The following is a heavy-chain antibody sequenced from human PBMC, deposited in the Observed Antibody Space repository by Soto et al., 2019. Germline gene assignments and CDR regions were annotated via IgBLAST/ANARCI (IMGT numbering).Heavy chain of an antibody. D-gene: IGHD6-13*01. CDR2: MSYDGTKE. CDR3: AKEFGSTWIDH. V-gene: IGHV3-30*18. CDR1: GFTLTTYG. J-gene: IGHJ4*02. Sequence: LRLSCAASGFTLTTYGMHWVRQAPGKGLEWVAAMSYDGTKEYYADSVKGRFTISRDSSRNTLFLQLNSLRAEDTAVYYCAKEFGSTWIDHWGEGTLVTVSS.